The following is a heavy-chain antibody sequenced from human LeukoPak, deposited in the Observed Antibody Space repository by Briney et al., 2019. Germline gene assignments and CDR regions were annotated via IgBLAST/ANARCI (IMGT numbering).Heavy chain of an antibody. CDR1: GGSFSGYY. D-gene: IGHD3-10*01. J-gene: IGHJ5*02. V-gene: IGHV4-59*01. Sequence: SETLSLTCAVYGGSFSGYYWSWIRQPPGKGLEWIGYIYYSGSTNYNPSLKSRVTISVDTSKNQFSLKLSSVTAADTAVYYCARAVTYYYGSGSPRWFDPWGQGTLVTVSS. CDR3: ARAVTYYYGSGSPRWFDP. CDR2: IYYSGST.